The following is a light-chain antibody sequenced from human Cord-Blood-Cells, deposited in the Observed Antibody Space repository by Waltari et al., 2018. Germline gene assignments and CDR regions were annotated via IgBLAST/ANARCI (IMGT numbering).Light chain of an antibody. Sequence: DIQMTQSPSSLSASVGDRVTITCRASQSISSYLNWYQQKPGKAPKLLIYAASSLQSGVPSMFSGSRSGTHFTLTISSLHPEDFATYYCQQSYSTPYRFGQGAKIEVK. V-gene: IGKV1-39*01. CDR3: QQSYSTPYR. J-gene: IGKJ2*03. CDR1: QSISSY. CDR2: AAS.